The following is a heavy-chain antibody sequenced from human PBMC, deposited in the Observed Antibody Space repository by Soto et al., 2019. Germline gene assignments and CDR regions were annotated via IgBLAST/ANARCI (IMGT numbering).Heavy chain of an antibody. CDR1: GCSISSYY. Sequence: SETLSLTCTVSGCSISSYYWSWVRQPPGKGLEWIGYIYYSGSTNYNPSLKSRVTISVDTSKNQFSLKLSSVTAADTAVYYCARVFFGSGSYAGLEGNSFDPWGQVSLLT. D-gene: IGHD3-10*01. J-gene: IGHJ5*02. V-gene: IGHV4-59*01. CDR2: IYYSGST. CDR3: ARVFFGSGSYAGLEGNSFDP.